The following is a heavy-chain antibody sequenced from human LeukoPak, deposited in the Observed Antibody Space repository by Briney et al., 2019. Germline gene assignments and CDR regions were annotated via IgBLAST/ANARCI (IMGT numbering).Heavy chain of an antibody. D-gene: IGHD3-22*01. V-gene: IGHV3-23*01. CDR3: AKDGHYDSSGYYYFAS. Sequence: GGSLRLSCAASGFTFSSYAMSWVRQAPGKGLEWVSAISGSGGSTYCADSVKGRFTISRDNSKNTLYLQMNSLRAEDTAVYYCAKDGHYDSSGYYYFASWGQGTLVTVSS. CDR1: GFTFSSYA. CDR2: ISGSGGST. J-gene: IGHJ4*02.